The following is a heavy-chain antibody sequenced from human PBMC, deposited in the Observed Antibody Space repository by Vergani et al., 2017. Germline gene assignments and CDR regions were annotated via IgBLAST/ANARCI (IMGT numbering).Heavy chain of an antibody. CDR3: ARSRYDSSGFSTIFRY. D-gene: IGHD3-22*01. CDR2: ISSSGSTI. J-gene: IGHJ4*02. CDR1: GFTFSDYY. Sequence: QVQLVESGGGLVKPGGSLRLSCAASGFTFSDYYMSWIRQAPGKGLEWVSYISSSGSTIYYADSVKGRFTVSRDNSRNTLFLQMNSLRVEDTAVYYCARSRYDSSGFSTIFRYWGQGTRVTVS. V-gene: IGHV3-11*04.